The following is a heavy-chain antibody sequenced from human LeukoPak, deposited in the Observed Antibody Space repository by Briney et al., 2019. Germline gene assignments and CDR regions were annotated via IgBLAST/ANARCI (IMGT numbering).Heavy chain of an antibody. CDR1: GDSISSYY. CDR2: IYSTGAT. J-gene: IGHJ4*02. V-gene: IGHV4-59*01. Sequence: SETLSLTCTVSGDSISSYYWSWIRQPPGKGLEWIGFIYSTGATNYNPSLKSRVAISLDTSKNQFSLKLSSVTAADTAVYYCARDGSIAAFDYWGQGTLVTVSS. D-gene: IGHD6-6*01. CDR3: ARDGSIAAFDY.